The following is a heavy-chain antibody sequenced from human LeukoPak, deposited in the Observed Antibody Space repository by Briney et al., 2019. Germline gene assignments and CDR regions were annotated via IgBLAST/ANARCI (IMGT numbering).Heavy chain of an antibody. CDR2: IYSGGNT. CDR3: ARDRDYGGRLGY. CDR1: GFTFSSYD. J-gene: IGHJ4*02. V-gene: IGHV3-66*02. D-gene: IGHD4-23*01. Sequence: PGGSLRLSCAASGFTFSSYDMSWVRQAPGKGLEWVSDIYSGGNTYYADSVKGQFTISRDNSKNTLHLQMNNLRAEDSAVYYCARDRDYGGRLGYWGQGTLVTVSS.